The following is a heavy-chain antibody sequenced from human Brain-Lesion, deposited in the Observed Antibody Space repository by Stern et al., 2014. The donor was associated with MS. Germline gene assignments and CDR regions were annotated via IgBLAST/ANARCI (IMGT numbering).Heavy chain of an antibody. CDR2: MYSRGGT. CDR1: GFSVSTNF. Sequence: EVQLEESGGGLIKPGGSLRLSCAASGFSVSTNFMSWVRQAPGKGLEWVSLMYSRGGTNYADSVKGRFTISRDSSKNTLYLQMSDLRAEDTAVYYCARKTDTAVGGDYWGPGTLVTVSS. V-gene: IGHV3-53*01. D-gene: IGHD5-18*01. CDR3: ARKTDTAVGGDY. J-gene: IGHJ4*02.